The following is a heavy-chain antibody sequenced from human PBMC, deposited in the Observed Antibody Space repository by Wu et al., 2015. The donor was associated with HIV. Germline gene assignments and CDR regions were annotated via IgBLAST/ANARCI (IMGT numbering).Heavy chain of an antibody. J-gene: IGHJ5*01. Sequence: QAQLEQSGPEAKRPGASVKVSCKASYILTSYPIGWVRQAPGQRLEWMGWMNPSNGHIQPAQKFQDRINMSTDNSAHTAYMELRSLTSDDAAIYFCARVQFDPDYYTYFDLWGQGTLVTVSS. CDR3: ARVQFDPDYYTYFDL. CDR2: MNPSNGHI. CDR1: YILTSYP. D-gene: IGHD4/OR15-4a*01. V-gene: IGHV1-18*01.